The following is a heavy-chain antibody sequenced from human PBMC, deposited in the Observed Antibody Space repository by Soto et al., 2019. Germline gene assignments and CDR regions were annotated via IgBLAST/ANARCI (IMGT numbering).Heavy chain of an antibody. J-gene: IGHJ5*02. Sequence: SETLSLTCAVYGGSFSGYYWSWIRQPPGKGLEWIGEINHSGSTNYNPSLKSRVTISVDTSKNQFSLKLSSVTAADTAVYYCASNYAENRFDPWGQGTLVTVSS. CDR3: ASNYAENRFDP. D-gene: IGHD4-4*01. CDR2: INHSGST. V-gene: IGHV4-34*01. CDR1: GGSFSGYY.